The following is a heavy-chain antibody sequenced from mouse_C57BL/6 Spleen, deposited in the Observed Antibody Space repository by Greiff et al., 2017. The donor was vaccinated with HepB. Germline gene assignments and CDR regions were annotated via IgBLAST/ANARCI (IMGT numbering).Heavy chain of an antibody. Sequence: QVQLQQSGAELVKPGASVKISCKASGYAFSSYWMNWVKQRPGKGLEWIGQIYPGDGDTNYNGKFKGKATLTADKSSSTAYMQLSSLTSEDSAVYFCARSGGYYGDFDYWGQGTTLTVSS. CDR2: IYPGDGDT. V-gene: IGHV1-80*01. D-gene: IGHD2-3*01. J-gene: IGHJ2*01. CDR1: GYAFSSYW. CDR3: ARSGGYYGDFDY.